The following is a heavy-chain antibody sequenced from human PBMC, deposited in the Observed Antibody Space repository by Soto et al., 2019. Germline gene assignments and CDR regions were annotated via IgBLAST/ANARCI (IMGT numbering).Heavy chain of an antibody. CDR2: INQIGTI. Sequence: QVQLQQWGAGLLKPSETLSLTCGVYGGSFSGYDWTWIRQPPGKGLEWIGEINQIGTINYNPSLKSRVTISVDMSKNQFSLKLSSVTAADTAVYFCARYYGSGSYALGNWGQGTLVIVSS. V-gene: IGHV4-34*01. CDR1: GGSFSGYD. D-gene: IGHD3-10*01. J-gene: IGHJ4*02. CDR3: ARYYGSGSYALGN.